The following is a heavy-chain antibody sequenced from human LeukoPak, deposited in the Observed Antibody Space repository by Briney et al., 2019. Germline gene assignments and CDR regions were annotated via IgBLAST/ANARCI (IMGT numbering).Heavy chain of an antibody. J-gene: IGHJ4*02. Sequence: PGGSLRLSCAASGFTFSSYAISWVRQAPGQGLEWMGGIIPIFGTANYAQKFQGRVTITADESTSTAYMELSSLRSEDTAVYYCARGHRDGYNWFLGYWGQGTLVTVSS. CDR2: IIPIFGTA. CDR1: GFTFSSYA. CDR3: ARGHRDGYNWFLGY. V-gene: IGHV1-69*01. D-gene: IGHD5-24*01.